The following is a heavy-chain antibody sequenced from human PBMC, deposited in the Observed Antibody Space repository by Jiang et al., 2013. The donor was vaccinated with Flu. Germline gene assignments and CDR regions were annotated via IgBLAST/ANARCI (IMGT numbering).Heavy chain of an antibody. Sequence: SQTLSLTCAISGDSVSSNSASWNWIRQSPSRGLEWLGRTYYRSKWYYDYTVSVRNRMTINPDTSKNQFSLQLNSVTPDDTAVYYCARGGSGMTVAIFHYWGQGTLVTV. CDR2: TYYRSKWYY. CDR3: ARGGSGMTVAIFHY. V-gene: IGHV6-1*01. CDR1: GDSVSSNSAS. D-gene: IGHD6-19*01. J-gene: IGHJ4*02.